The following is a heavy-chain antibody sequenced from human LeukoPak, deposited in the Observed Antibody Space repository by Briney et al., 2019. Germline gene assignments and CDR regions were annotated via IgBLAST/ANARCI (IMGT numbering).Heavy chain of an antibody. V-gene: IGHV3-30*18. Sequence: PGGSLRLSCAASGFTFSSYGMHWVRQAPGKGLEWVADISYDGSNKYYADSVKGRFTISRDNSKNTLYLQMNSLRAEDTAVYYCAKDRDSSGLNWFDPWGQGTLVTVSS. D-gene: IGHD6-19*01. CDR1: GFTFSSYG. CDR2: ISYDGSNK. CDR3: AKDRDSSGLNWFDP. J-gene: IGHJ5*02.